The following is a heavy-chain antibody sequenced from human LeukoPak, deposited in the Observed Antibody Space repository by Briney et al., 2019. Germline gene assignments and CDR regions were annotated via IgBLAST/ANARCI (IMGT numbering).Heavy chain of an antibody. CDR2: IYANGDT. J-gene: IGHJ5*02. Sequence: GGSLRLSCAASGFTVSSYYTTWVRQAPGMGLEWVSIIYANGDTYYADPVKGRFTISRDNSKNTLYLQMDSLRAEDTAVYYCARDFAETADWFDPWGQGVLVTVSS. V-gene: IGHV3-53*01. CDR1: GFTVSSYY. CDR3: ARDFAETADWFDP. D-gene: IGHD2-21*02.